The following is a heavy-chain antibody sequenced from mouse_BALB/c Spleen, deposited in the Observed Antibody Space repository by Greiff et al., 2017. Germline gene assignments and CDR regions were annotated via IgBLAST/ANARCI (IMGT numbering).Heavy chain of an antibody. CDR1: GSPSTDYK. V-gene: IGHV1S29*02. CDR2: IYPYNGGT. Sequence: EVQLQQLGPELVKPGASVKISCKAPGSPSTDYKMHWVKKSHGKGLEWIGDIYPYNGGTGYNQKFKSKATLTVDNSSSTAYMELRSLTSEDSAVYYGARWGGRYAMDYWGQGTSVTVSS. CDR3: ARWGGRYAMDY. J-gene: IGHJ4*01.